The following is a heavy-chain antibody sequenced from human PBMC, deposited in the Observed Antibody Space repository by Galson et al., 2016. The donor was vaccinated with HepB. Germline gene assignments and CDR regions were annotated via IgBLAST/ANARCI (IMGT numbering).Heavy chain of an antibody. D-gene: IGHD6-19*01. CDR1: GFTFSSYA. Sequence: SLRLSCAASGFTFSSYAMHWVRQAPGKGLEYVSAINTNEGSRYYADSVKGRFTISRDNSKNTLYLQMSSLRPEDTAVYYCVKIGGRGWYDYWGQGTLVTVSS. CDR3: VKIGGRGWYDY. CDR2: INTNEGSR. J-gene: IGHJ4*02. V-gene: IGHV3-64D*06.